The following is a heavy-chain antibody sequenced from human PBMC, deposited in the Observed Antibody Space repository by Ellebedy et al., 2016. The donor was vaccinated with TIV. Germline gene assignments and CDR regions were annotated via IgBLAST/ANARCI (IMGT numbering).Heavy chain of an antibody. CDR3: AMNWGTPLGYFDY. D-gene: IGHD7-27*01. J-gene: IGHJ4*02. CDR1: AGSISSYY. V-gene: IGHV4-59*01. Sequence: SETLSLTXTVSAGSISSYYWSWIRQPPGKGLDWFGYIYYSGSTNYNPSLKSRVTISADTSKNQFSLKLSSVTAADTAVYYCAMNWGTPLGYFDYWGQGTLVTVSS. CDR2: IYYSGST.